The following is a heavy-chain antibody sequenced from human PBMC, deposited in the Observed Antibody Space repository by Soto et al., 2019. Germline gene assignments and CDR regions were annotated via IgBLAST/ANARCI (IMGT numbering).Heavy chain of an antibody. CDR3: ARSHKSIAYCICGSCYAEYNWFDP. J-gene: IGHJ5*02. V-gene: IGHV3-7*01. CDR1: GFTFSSYW. D-gene: IGHD2-15*01. CDR2: IKQDGSEK. Sequence: GGSLRLSCAASGFTFSSYWMSWVRQAPGKGLEWVANIKQDGSEKYYVDSVKGRFTISRDNAKNSLYLQMNSLRAEDTAVYYCARSHKSIAYCICGSCYAEYNWFDPWGKGTLVPVSS.